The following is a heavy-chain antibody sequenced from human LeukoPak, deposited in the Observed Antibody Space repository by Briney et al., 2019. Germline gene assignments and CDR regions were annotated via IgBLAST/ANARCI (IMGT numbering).Heavy chain of an antibody. D-gene: IGHD3-22*01. V-gene: IGHV3-23*01. Sequence: GGSLRLSCAASGFTFSRYAMSWVRQAPGKGLEWVSAISGSGGSTYYADSVKGRFTISRDNSKNTLYLQMNSLRAEDTAVYYCAKDNHDSSGYYFGNLDYWGQGTLVTVSS. CDR2: ISGSGGST. CDR3: AKDNHDSSGYYFGNLDY. CDR1: GFTFSRYA. J-gene: IGHJ4*02.